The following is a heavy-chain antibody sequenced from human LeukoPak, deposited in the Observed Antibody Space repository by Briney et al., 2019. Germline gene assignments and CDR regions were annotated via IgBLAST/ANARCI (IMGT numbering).Heavy chain of an antibody. V-gene: IGHV4-34*01. CDR1: GGSFSGYY. CDR2: INHSGST. CDR3: ARVYDTSGYYADF. J-gene: IGHJ4*02. Sequence: SETLSLTCAVYGGSFSGYYWTWIRQPPGKGLEWIGEINHSGSTNYNPSLKSRLTISVDTSKNQFSLRLSSVTAADTAVYFCARVYDTSGYYADFWGQGTLVTVSS. D-gene: IGHD3-22*01.